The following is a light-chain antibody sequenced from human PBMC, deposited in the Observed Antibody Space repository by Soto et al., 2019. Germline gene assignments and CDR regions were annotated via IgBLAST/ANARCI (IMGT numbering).Light chain of an antibody. CDR1: SMDVGGSNY. CDR3: SSYTSSNTLEV. J-gene: IGLJ1*01. Sequence: QSALIQPASVSGSPGQSITISCTGTSMDVGGSNYVSWYQHHPHRAPRLLIYEVSYRPSGVSSRFSGSKSGNTASLTISGLQAEDEADYYCSSYTSSNTLEVFGVGTKLTVL. V-gene: IGLV2-14*01. CDR2: EVS.